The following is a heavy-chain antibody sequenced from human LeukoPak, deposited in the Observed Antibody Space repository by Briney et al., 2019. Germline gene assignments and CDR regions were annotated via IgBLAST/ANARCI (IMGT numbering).Heavy chain of an antibody. J-gene: IGHJ5*02. CDR3: ARERNWFDP. V-gene: IGHV4-61*02. CDR2: IYTSGST. CDR1: GGSISSGSYY. Sequence: SETLSLTCTVSGGSISSGSYYWSWVRQPAGKGLEWIGRIYTSGSTNYNISLKSRVTISVDTSKNQFSLKLSSVTAADTAVYYCARERNWFDPWGQGTLVTVSS.